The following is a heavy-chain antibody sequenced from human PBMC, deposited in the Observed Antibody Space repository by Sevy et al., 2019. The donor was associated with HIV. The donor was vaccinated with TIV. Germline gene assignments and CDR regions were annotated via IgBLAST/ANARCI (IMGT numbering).Heavy chain of an antibody. CDR1: GIIFTSSG. V-gene: IGHV3-30*18. CDR2: ISYHGRDK. D-gene: IGHD3-9*01. CDR3: AKDFTGYNGMDV. Sequence: GGSLRLSCVVSGIIFTSSGMHWVRQAPGKGLEWVAVISYHGRDKFYADSMKGRFTISRENSKNILYLQMNGLRIEDTAVYYCAKDFTGYNGMDVWGQGTMVTVSS. J-gene: IGHJ6*02.